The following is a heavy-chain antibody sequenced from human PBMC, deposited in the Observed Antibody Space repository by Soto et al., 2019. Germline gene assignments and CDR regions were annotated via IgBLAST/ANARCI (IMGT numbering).Heavy chain of an antibody. CDR2: IYYSGST. CDR1: GGSISSGGYY. CDR3: ARDRQYPREAFDI. J-gene: IGHJ3*02. D-gene: IGHD2-2*01. Sequence: SETLSLTCTVSGGSISSGGYYWSWIRQHPGKGPEWIGYIYYSGSTYYNPSLKSRVTISVDTSKNQFSLKLSSVTAADTAVYYCARDRQYPREAFDIWGQGTMVTVSS. V-gene: IGHV4-31*03.